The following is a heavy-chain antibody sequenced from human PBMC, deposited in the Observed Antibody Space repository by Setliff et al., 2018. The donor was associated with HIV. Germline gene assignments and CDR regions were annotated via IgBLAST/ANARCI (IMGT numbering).Heavy chain of an antibody. CDR3: ARHYFDSNSYYRPPFDS. CDR2: IIPVRGLA. J-gene: IGHJ5*01. V-gene: IGHV1-69*10. D-gene: IGHD3-22*01. CDR1: GGTFNTHA. Sequence: ASVKVSCKASGGTFNTHAFSWVRQAPGQGLEWMGGIIPVRGLANYARNFRGRVTITADTSTNTAYLEVVSLRSEDTAIYYCARHYFDSNSYYRPPFDSWGQGTPVTVSS.